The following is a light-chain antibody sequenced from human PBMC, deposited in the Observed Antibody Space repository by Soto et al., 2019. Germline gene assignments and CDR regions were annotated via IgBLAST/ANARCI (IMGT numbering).Light chain of an antibody. Sequence: QSALTQPASVSGSPGQSITISCTGTSSDVGGYYYVSWYQHHPGKAPKLIIYQVTNRPSGVSNRFSASKSGNTASLTISALQAEDEADYYCCSYSSSSTFYVFGTGTRSPS. V-gene: IGLV2-14*01. CDR3: CSYSSSSTFYV. CDR2: QVT. J-gene: IGLJ1*01. CDR1: SSDVGGYYY.